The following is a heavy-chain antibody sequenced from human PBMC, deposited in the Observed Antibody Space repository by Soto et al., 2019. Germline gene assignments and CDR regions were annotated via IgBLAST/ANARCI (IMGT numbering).Heavy chain of an antibody. J-gene: IGHJ4*02. V-gene: IGHV3-30*04. Sequence: GGSLRLSCAASGFTFSDYTIHWVRQAPGKGLEWVAVISYDGSNKYYADSVKGRFTISRDNSKNTLYLQMNSLRAEDTAVYYCAKDYCSGGSCYFGYFDYWGQGTLVTVSS. CDR1: GFTFSDYT. CDR3: AKDYCSGGSCYFGYFDY. D-gene: IGHD2-15*01. CDR2: ISYDGSNK.